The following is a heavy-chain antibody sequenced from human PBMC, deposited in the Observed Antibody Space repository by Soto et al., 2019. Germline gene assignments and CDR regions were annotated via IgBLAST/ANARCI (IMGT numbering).Heavy chain of an antibody. Sequence: ASVKVSCKASGYTFTSYDINWVRQATGQGLEWMGWMNPNSGNTGYAQKFQGRVTMTRNTSISTAYMELSSLRSEDTAVYYCAVDIVVVPAAITYMDVWGKGTTVTLSS. CDR2: MNPNSGNT. CDR3: AVDIVVVPAAITYMDV. D-gene: IGHD2-2*01. J-gene: IGHJ6*03. V-gene: IGHV1-8*01. CDR1: GYTFTSYD.